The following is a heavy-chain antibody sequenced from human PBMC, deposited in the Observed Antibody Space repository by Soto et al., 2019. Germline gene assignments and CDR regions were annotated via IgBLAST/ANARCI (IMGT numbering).Heavy chain of an antibody. Sequence: QVQLVESGGGVVQPGRSLRLSCAASGFTFSSYGMHWVRQAPGKGLEWVAVISYDGSNKYYADSVKGRFTISRDNSKNTLYLQMNSLRAEDTAVYYCVRDRGYNAFDYWGLGTLVTVSS. V-gene: IGHV3-30*03. CDR2: ISYDGSNK. J-gene: IGHJ4*02. D-gene: IGHD5-18*01. CDR1: GFTFSSYG. CDR3: VRDRGYNAFDY.